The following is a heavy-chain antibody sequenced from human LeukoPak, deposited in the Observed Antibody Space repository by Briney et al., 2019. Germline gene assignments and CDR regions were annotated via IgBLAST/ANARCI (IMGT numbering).Heavy chain of an antibody. CDR2: IYSGGST. CDR3: AKDRGRYCGGDCYSEN. J-gene: IGHJ4*02. D-gene: IGHD2-21*02. Sequence: GGSLRLSCAASGFTVSSNYMSWVRQAPGKELEWVSVIYSGGSTHYADSVKGRFTISRDNSKNTLYLQMNSLKAEDTAVYYCAKDRGRYCGGDCYSENWGQGTLVTVSS. CDR1: GFTVSSNY. V-gene: IGHV3-53*01.